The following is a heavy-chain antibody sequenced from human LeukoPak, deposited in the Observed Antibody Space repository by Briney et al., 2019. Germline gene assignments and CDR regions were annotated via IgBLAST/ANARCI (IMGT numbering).Heavy chain of an antibody. CDR3: AIRRIAAAIDY. J-gene: IGHJ4*02. CDR1: GYSISSGYY. CDR2: IYHSGST. D-gene: IGHD6-13*01. Sequence: SETLSLTCTVSGYSISSGYYWGWIRQPPGKGLEWIGSIYHSGSTNYNPSLKSRVTMSVDTSKNQFSLKLSSVTAADTAVYYCAIRRIAAAIDYWGQGTLVTVSS. V-gene: IGHV4-38-2*02.